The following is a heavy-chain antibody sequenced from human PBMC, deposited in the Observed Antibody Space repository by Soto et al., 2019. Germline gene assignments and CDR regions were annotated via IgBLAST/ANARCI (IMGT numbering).Heavy chain of an antibody. CDR2: IYPGDSDT. CDR3: ARRAYCGGDCTGNDRGDYAMDV. J-gene: IGHJ6*02. V-gene: IGHV5-51*01. Sequence: PGESLKISCKGSGYIFTNYLIVWVRQMPGKGLEWMGTIYPGDSDTRYSPSFQGQVTISADKSITTAYLQWSSLKASDTAMYYCARRAYCGGDCTGNDRGDYAMDVWGQGXTVTVSS. CDR1: GYIFTNYL. D-gene: IGHD2-21*02.